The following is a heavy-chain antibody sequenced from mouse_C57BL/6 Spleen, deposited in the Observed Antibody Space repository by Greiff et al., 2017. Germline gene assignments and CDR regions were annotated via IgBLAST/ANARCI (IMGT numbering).Heavy chain of an antibody. Sequence: QVQLKQPGAELVRPGSSVKLSCKASGYTFTSYWMHWVKQRPIQGLEWIGNIDPSDSETHYNQKFKDKATLTVDKSSSTAYMQLSSLTSEDSAVYCCARYSLYWYFEVWGTGTTVTVSS. V-gene: IGHV1-52*01. D-gene: IGHD3-1*01. CDR2: IDPSDSET. J-gene: IGHJ1*03. CDR3: ARYSLYWYFEV. CDR1: GYTFTSYW.